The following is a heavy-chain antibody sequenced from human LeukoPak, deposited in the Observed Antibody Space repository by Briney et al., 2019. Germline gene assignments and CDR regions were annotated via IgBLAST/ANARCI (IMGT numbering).Heavy chain of an antibody. D-gene: IGHD2-8*02. CDR2: TSKDGINK. Sequence: GRSLRLSCEAPGFPFNQYVMHWLRHAPGKGLEWVAVTSKDGINKYYGDSVTGRFTISRDNSKNSLYLQMNSLTVEDTAVYYCARVTGRDGSALRPIDFWGQGTLVTVSS. J-gene: IGHJ4*02. V-gene: IGHV3-30*04. CDR1: GFPFNQYV. CDR3: ARVTGRDGSALRPIDF.